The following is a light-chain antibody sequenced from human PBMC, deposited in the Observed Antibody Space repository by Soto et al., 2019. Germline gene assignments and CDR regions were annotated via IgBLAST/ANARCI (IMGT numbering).Light chain of an antibody. J-gene: IGKJ5*01. V-gene: IGKV3-11*01. CDR2: DAS. Sequence: EIVLTQSPGTLSLSPGERATLSCRASQSISSYLAWYQQKSGQAPRLLIYDASNRATGIPARFSGSGSGTDFTLTISSLEPEDFAVYYCQQRSNWPPITFGQGTRLEIK. CDR3: QQRSNWPPIT. CDR1: QSISSY.